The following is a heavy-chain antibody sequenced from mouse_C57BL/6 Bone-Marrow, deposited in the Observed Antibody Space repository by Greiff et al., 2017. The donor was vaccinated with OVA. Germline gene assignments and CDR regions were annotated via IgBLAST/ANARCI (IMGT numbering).Heavy chain of an antibody. CDR2: LDPENGDT. D-gene: IGHD1-1*01. J-gene: IGHJ2*01. Sequence: VQLQQSGAELVRPGASVKLSCTASGFNIKDDYMHWVKQRPEQGLEWIGWLDPENGDTEYASKFQGKATITADTSSNTAYLQLSSLTSEDTAVYYCTSYYYGSSYEYWGEGTTLAVSS. CDR1: GFNIKDDY. CDR3: TSYYYGSSYEY. V-gene: IGHV14-4*01.